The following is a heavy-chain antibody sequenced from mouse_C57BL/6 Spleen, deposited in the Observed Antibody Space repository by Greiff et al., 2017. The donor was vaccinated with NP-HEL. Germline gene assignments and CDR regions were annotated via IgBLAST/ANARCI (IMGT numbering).Heavy chain of an antibody. CDR1: GYTFTTYP. V-gene: IGHV1-47*01. CDR3: ARRYDYPYYFDY. Sequence: VKLVESGAELVKPGASVKMSCKASGYTFTTYPIEWMKQNHGKSLEWIGNFHPYNDDTKYNEKFKGKATLTVEKSSSTVYLELSRLTSDDSAVYYCARRYDYPYYFDYWGQGTTLTVSS. D-gene: IGHD2-4*01. J-gene: IGHJ2*01. CDR2: FHPYNDDT.